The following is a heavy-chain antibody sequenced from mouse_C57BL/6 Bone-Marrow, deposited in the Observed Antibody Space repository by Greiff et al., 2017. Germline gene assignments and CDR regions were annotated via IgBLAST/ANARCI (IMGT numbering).Heavy chain of an antibody. Sequence: QVQLKQSGPELVKPGASVKISCKASGYTFTDYYINWVKQRPGQGLEWIGWIYPGSGNTKYNEKFKGKATLTVDTSSSTAYMQLSSLTSEDSAVXFCASSSIYYGSSSAWFAYWGQGTLVTVSA. J-gene: IGHJ3*01. D-gene: IGHD1-1*01. V-gene: IGHV1-84*01. CDR3: ASSSIYYGSSSAWFAY. CDR2: IYPGSGNT. CDR1: GYTFTDYY.